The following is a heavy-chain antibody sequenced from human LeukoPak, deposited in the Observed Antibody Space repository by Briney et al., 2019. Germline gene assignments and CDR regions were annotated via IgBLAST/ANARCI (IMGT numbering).Heavy chain of an antibody. J-gene: IGHJ4*02. V-gene: IGHV1-2*02. D-gene: IGHD6-13*01. Sequence: GASVKVSCKASGYTFTSYGISWVRQAPGQGLEWMGWINPNSGGTKYAQQFQGRVTMTRDTSISTAYMELSRLTSDDTAVYYCARGEGDSSSWPLNYWGQGTLVPVSS. CDR1: GYTFTSYG. CDR3: ARGEGDSSSWPLNY. CDR2: INPNSGGT.